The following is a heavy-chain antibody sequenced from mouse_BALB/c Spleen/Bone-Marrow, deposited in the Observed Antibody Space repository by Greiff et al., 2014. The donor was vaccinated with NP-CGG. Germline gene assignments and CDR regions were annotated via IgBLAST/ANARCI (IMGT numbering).Heavy chain of an antibody. CDR1: GYSITSYYS. CDR3: ARFAGTPYTMDY. CDR2: IHYSGTT. D-gene: IGHD4-1*01. V-gene: IGHV3-1*02. J-gene: IGHJ4*01. Sequence: VQLKDSGPDLVKPSQSLPLTCTVTGYSITSYYSWHWIRQFPGNKLEWMGYIHYSGTTVYNPSLKSRISITRDTSNNQFFLQLNSVTTEDTATYYCARFAGTPYTMDYWGQGTSVTVSS.